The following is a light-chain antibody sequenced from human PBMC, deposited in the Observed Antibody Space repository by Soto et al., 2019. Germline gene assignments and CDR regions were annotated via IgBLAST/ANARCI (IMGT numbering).Light chain of an antibody. J-gene: IGKJ4*01. V-gene: IGKV3-15*01. CDR2: SAS. CDR1: QSVSGT. CDR3: QQHSSWPPT. Sequence: TQFPTTPAVSSLGTGTLSFRASQSVSGTLAWYQQKPGQAPRLLIYSASTRATGFPARFSGSGSGTEFTLTISSLQPEDFAVYYCQQHSSWPPTFGGGTKVDIK.